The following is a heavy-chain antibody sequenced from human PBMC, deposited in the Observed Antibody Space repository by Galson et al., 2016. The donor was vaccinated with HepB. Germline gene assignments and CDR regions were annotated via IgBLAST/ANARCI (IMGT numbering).Heavy chain of an antibody. CDR3: ARGVIDWNYGIYYYYGMDV. D-gene: IGHD1-7*01. CDR1: GDSIVSTTYN. J-gene: IGHJ6*02. CDR2: IYHSGST. Sequence: SETLSLTCSVSGDSIVSTTYNWGWIRQPPGKGLEWIGTIYHSGSTYYNPSLKSRVTISVDRSKNQFSLKLSSVTAVDTAVYYCARGVIDWNYGIYYYYGMDVWGRGTTVTVSS. V-gene: IGHV4-39*07.